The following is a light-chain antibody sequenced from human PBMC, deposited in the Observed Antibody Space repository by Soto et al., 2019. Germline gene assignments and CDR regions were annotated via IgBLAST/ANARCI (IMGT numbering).Light chain of an antibody. CDR2: EGS. Sequence: QSALTQPASVSGSPGQSITISCTGTSSDVGSYNLVSWYQQHPGKAPKLMIYEGSKRPSGVSNRFSGSKSGNTASLTISGLQAEDEDDYYCCSYAGSNAIHVVFGGGTQLTVL. CDR1: SSDVGSYNL. V-gene: IGLV2-23*03. J-gene: IGLJ2*01. CDR3: CSYAGSNAIHVV.